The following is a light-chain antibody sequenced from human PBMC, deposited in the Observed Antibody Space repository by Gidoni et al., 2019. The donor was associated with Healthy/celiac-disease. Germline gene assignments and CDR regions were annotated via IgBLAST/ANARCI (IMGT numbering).Light chain of an antibody. CDR2: DAS. CDR1: QSVSSY. J-gene: IGKJ4*01. CDR3: QQRSNWPPA. Sequence: EIVLTQSPATLSLSPGERATLSCRASQSVSSYLAWYQQKPGQDPRLLLYDASNRATGIPARFRGRGSGTDFTLTISSLEPEDFAVYYCQQRSNWPPAFGGGTKVEIK. V-gene: IGKV3-11*01.